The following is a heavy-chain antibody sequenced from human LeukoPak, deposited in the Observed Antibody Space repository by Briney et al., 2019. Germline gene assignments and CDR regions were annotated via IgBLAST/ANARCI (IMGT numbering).Heavy chain of an antibody. CDR2: IYYSGST. Sequence: SETLSLTCTVSGGSISNGEYYWSWIRQPPGQGLEWIGYIYYSGSTYYKSSLKSRVSISVDTSKNQFSLKLSPVTAADTAVYYCARIRRLTTFAVVITNYFDYWGQGTLVTVSS. D-gene: IGHD3-3*01. V-gene: IGHV4-30-4*01. J-gene: IGHJ4*02. CDR1: GGSISNGEYY. CDR3: ARIRRLTTFAVVITNYFDY.